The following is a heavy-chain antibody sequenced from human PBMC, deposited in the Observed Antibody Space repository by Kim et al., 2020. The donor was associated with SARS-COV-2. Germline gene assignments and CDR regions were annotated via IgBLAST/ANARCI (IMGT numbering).Heavy chain of an antibody. CDR3: ARQEWELDAFDI. Sequence: SETLSLTCTVSGGSISSSSYYWGWIRQPPGKGLEWIGSIYYSGSTYYNPSLKSRVTISVDTSKNQFSLKLSSVTAADTAVYYCARQEWELDAFDIWGQGTMVTVSS. D-gene: IGHD1-26*01. V-gene: IGHV4-39*01. CDR2: IYYSGST. J-gene: IGHJ3*02. CDR1: GGSISSSSYY.